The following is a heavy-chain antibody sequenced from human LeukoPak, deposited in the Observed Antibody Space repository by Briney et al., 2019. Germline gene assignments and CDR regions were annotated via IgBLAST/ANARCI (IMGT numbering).Heavy chain of an antibody. Sequence: ASVKVSCKSSGYSFTSHYIHWVRQAPGQGLEWMGRINPNGGTTTSAQKFQGRVTITRDTSASTVYMELSSLTSEDTAVYYCATGSYTGWYAYWGQGSLVTVSS. D-gene: IGHD6-19*01. CDR3: ATGSYTGWYAY. CDR2: INPNGGTT. CDR1: GYSFTSHY. V-gene: IGHV1-46*01. J-gene: IGHJ4*02.